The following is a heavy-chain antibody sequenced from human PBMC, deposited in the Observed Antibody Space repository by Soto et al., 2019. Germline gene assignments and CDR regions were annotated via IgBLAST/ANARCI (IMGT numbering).Heavy chain of an antibody. CDR3: ARVPALMLYAGAYDV. D-gene: IGHD2-8*01. J-gene: IGHJ6*02. Sequence: QVQLQESGPGLVKPSGTLSLTCAVYGGSFSSSNWWCWVRPPPGKGQEWIGEIYHSGSTNYNPSPKSRDTISVDKSKNQFSLKLSSVTAADTAVDYFARVPALMLYAGAYDVWGQGTTVTVSS. CDR2: IYHSGST. V-gene: IGHV4-4*02. CDR1: GGSFSSSNW.